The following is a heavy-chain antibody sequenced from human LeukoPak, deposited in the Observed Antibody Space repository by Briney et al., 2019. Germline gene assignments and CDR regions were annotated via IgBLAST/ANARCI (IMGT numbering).Heavy chain of an antibody. CDR3: AELGITMIGGV. Sequence: GVLRLSCAASGFSFSSYNMNWVRQAPGKGLEWVSSITTSSTYTFYADSVKGRFTISRDNAKNSLYLQMNSLRAEDTAVYYCAELGITMIGGVWGKGTTVTISS. D-gene: IGHD3-10*02. V-gene: IGHV3-21*01. CDR2: ITTSSTYT. J-gene: IGHJ6*04. CDR1: GFSFSSYN.